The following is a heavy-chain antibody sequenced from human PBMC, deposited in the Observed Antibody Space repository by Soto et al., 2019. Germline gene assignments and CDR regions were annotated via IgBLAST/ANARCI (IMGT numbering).Heavy chain of an antibody. V-gene: IGHV4-59*01. CDR3: ARTAWDSGYDWSFGY. J-gene: IGHJ4*02. D-gene: IGHD5-12*01. CDR1: GGSISSYS. CDR2: IYYSGRT. Sequence: SETLSLTCTVSGGSISSYSWSWIRQPPGKGLEWIGHIYYSGRTNYNPSLKSRVNISVDTSKNQFSLKLSSVTAADTAVYYCARTAWDSGYDWSFGYWGQGIRVTVAS.